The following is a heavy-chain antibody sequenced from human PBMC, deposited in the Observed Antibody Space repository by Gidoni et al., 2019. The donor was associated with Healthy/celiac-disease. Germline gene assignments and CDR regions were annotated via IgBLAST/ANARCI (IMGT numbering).Heavy chain of an antibody. CDR1: GFTFSSYG. J-gene: IGHJ3*02. Sequence: QVQLVESGGGVVQPGRSLRLSCAASGFTFSSYGMHWVRQAPGKGLEWVAVIWYDGSNKYYADSVKGRFTISRDNSKNTLYLQMNSLRAEDTAVYYCARDKVITYQNDAFDIWGQGTMVTVSS. V-gene: IGHV3-33*01. CDR3: ARDKVITYQNDAFDI. D-gene: IGHD3-22*01. CDR2: IWYDGSNK.